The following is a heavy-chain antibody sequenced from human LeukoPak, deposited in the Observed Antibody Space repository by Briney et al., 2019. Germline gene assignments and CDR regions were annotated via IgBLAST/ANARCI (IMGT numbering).Heavy chain of an antibody. Sequence: GGSLQISCQGSGSNFTSYWSGGGRRVPGKGGEGLGIIYPGDSHTRYSPSFQVQLPISADKSISTAYLQWSSLKASDTAMYYCARQVYDSSGYYLRYFDLWGRGTLVTVSS. D-gene: IGHD3-22*01. CDR3: ARQVYDSSGYYLRYFDL. J-gene: IGHJ2*01. CDR2: IYPGDSHT. V-gene: IGHV5-51*01. CDR1: GSNFTSYW.